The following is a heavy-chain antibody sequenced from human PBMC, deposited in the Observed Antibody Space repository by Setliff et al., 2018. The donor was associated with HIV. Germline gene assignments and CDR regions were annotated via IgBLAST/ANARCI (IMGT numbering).Heavy chain of an antibody. CDR3: SRGIVQRPGLRSLIFYYYYMDV. D-gene: IGHD5-12*01. CDR1: GGSFSDYT. Sequence: SETLSLTCAVYGGSFSDYTWSWIRQSPGRGLEWIGEINHNGGTNYNPSLKSRVTISADTSKKQFSLKMRSVTAGDTAMYYCSRGIVQRPGLRSLIFYYYYMDVWANGTMVTVSS. J-gene: IGHJ6*03. CDR2: INHNGGT. V-gene: IGHV4-34*01.